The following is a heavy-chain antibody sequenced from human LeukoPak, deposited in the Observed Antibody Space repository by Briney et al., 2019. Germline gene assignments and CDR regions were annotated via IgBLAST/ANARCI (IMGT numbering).Heavy chain of an antibody. CDR3: AKDLGDSGGYNPFDF. CDR1: GFTFSGYP. D-gene: IGHD3-22*01. CDR2: ISYDGSNK. J-gene: IGHJ4*02. Sequence: PGGSLRLSCAASGFTFSGYPIHWVRQAPGKGLEWVAVISYDGSNKYYADPVKGRFTISRDNSKNTLFLQMSSLRAEDTAVYYCAKDLGDSGGYNPFDFWGQGTLVTVSS. V-gene: IGHV3-30-3*02.